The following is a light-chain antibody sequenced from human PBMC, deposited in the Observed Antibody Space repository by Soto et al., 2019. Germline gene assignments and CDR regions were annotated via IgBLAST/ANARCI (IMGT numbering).Light chain of an antibody. V-gene: IGKV3-15*01. CDR3: QQYYTWPRGT. CDR1: QSVITN. Sequence: IVMTQSPATLSVSPWERATLSCRVSQSVITNLAWYHQKPGQPPRLLIFGASTRATGVPARFSGSGSGTEFTLTISSLQSADFGVYYCQQYYTWPRGTFGQGTKVDIK. CDR2: GAS. J-gene: IGKJ1*01.